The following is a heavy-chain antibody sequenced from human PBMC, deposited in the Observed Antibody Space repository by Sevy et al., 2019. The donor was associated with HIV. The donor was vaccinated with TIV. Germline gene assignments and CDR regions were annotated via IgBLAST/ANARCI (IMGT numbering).Heavy chain of an antibody. CDR1: GDSINNGNHW. CDR2: IYRSGRS. Sequence: SETLSLTCTVSGDSINNGNHWWSWVRQPAGQGLEWIGRIYRSGRSIMYNPSLERRVTISVDTSKNQFSLKVTSVIAADTAIYYCARDGIRRDYWHGLDVWGQGTTVTVSS. D-gene: IGHD2-8*02. CDR3: ARDGIRRDYWHGLDV. V-gene: IGHV4-61*02. J-gene: IGHJ6*02.